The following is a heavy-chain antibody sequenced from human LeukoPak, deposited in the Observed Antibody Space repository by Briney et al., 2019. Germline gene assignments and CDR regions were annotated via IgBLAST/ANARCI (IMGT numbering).Heavy chain of an antibody. Sequence: SETLSLPCTVSVDSISSSSYYCGWIRQPPGKGLEWVGRIYYSGSTYHNPAPKSRVTISVDTSKNQFSLKLSSVTAEDTAVYYCARVGLLWFGELSRGYYYYGMDAWGQGTTVTVSS. J-gene: IGHJ6*02. CDR2: IYYSGST. D-gene: IGHD3-10*01. CDR1: VDSISSSSYY. V-gene: IGHV4-39*07. CDR3: ARVGLLWFGELSRGYYYYGMDA.